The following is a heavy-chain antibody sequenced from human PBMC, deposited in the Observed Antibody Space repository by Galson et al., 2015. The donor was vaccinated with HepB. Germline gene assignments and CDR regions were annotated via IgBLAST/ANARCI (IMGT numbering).Heavy chain of an antibody. CDR2: ISGSAGTT. CDR3: AKDPLASGLTSS. D-gene: IGHD1-14*01. V-gene: IGHV3-23*01. J-gene: IGHJ5*02. CDR1: GYTFSRSA. Sequence: SLRHSCAASGYTFSRSAMSWVRQAPGKGLEWVSGISGSAGTTDCADSVKGRFTISRDNSKNTLYLQMNSLRAEDTAVYYCAKDPLASGLTSSWGQGTLVTVSS.